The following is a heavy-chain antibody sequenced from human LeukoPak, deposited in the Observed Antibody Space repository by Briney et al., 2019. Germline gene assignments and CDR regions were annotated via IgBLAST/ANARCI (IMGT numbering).Heavy chain of an antibody. CDR1: GYTFTSYG. Sequence: EASVKVSCKASGYTFTSYGISWVRQPPGQGLEWMGWISAYNGNTNYAQKLQGRVTMTTDTSTSTAYMELRSLRSDDTAVYYCARWADVWGFDYWGQGTLVTVSS. CDR3: ARWADVWGFDY. CDR2: ISAYNGNT. J-gene: IGHJ4*02. V-gene: IGHV1-18*01. D-gene: IGHD3-16*01.